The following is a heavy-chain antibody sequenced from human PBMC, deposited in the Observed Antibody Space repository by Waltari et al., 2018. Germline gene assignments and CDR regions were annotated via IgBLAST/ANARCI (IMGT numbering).Heavy chain of an antibody. Sequence: QVQLQESGPGLVKPSETLSLTCTVSGGSISSYYWSWIRQPRGKGLECIVDIDYSGSTNYIHSLKSRVTMSVDTYKNQFSLKLSSVTAADTAVYYCAGSLRELRGRYYYMDVWGKGTTVTVSS. J-gene: IGHJ6*03. CDR2: IDYSGST. CDR3: AGSLRELRGRYYYMDV. V-gene: IGHV4-59*01. CDR1: GGSISSYY. D-gene: IGHD3-10*01.